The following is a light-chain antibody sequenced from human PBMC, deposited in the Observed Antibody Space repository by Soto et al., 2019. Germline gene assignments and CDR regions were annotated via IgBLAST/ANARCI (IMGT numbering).Light chain of an antibody. CDR1: QSLTNSF. CDR2: DTS. Sequence: EFVLTQSPGTLSLSPGERATLSCRASQSLTNSFIAWYQQRPGQAPRLLIYDTSSRASGIPDRFSGSGSGTDFTLTISRLEPEDFAVYYCQQYGSSVWTFGQGTKVDI. V-gene: IGKV3-20*01. J-gene: IGKJ1*01. CDR3: QQYGSSVWT.